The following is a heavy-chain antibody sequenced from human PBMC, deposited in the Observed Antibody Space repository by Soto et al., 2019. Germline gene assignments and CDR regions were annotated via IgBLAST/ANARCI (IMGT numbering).Heavy chain of an antibody. J-gene: IGHJ4*02. Sequence: QVQLQESGPGLVMPSQTLSLTCTVSGSSISSGSYYWSWIRQHPGKGLEWIGYIYHSGSTYYNPSLKSRATISLDTSKNQFSLKLSSVTAADTAVYYCARDYLAVVDWGQGTLVTVSS. CDR3: ARDYLAVVD. CDR1: GSSISSGSYY. CDR2: IYHSGST. D-gene: IGHD2-15*01. V-gene: IGHV4-31*03.